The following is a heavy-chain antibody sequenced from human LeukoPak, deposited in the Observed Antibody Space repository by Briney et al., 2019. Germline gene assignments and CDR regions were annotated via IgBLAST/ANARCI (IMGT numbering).Heavy chain of an antibody. V-gene: IGHV4-39*07. CDR1: GGSISSSSYY. CDR2: IYYSGST. J-gene: IGHJ3*02. CDR3: ARDLIVAGAFDI. Sequence: SETLSLTCTVSGGSISSSSYYWGWIRQPPGKGLEWIGSIYYSGSTYYNPSLKSRVTISVDTSKNQFSLKLSSVTAADTAVYYCARDLIVAGAFDIWGQGTMVTVSS. D-gene: IGHD3-22*01.